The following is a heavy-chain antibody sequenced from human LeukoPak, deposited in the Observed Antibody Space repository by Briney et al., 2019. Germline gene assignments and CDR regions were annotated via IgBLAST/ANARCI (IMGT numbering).Heavy chain of an antibody. CDR3: ARHPNLGYCSSTSCYYMDV. J-gene: IGHJ6*03. V-gene: IGHV4-34*01. Sequence: PSETLSLTCAVYGGSFSGYYWSWIRQPPGKGLEWIGEINHSGSTNYNPSLKSRVTISVDTSKNQFSLKPSSVTAADTAVYYCARHPNLGYCSSTSCYYMDVWGKGTTVTVSS. CDR1: GGSFSGYY. D-gene: IGHD2-2*01. CDR2: INHSGST.